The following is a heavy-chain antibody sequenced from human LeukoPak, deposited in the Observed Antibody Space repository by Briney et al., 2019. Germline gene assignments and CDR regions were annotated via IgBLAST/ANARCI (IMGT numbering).Heavy chain of an antibody. Sequence: SETLSLTCTVSGGSIGDFYWSWIRQSPTKGLEWIGHIYYTGSARYNPSLRSRVSISVDTSKSQFSLKLSSVTAADTAVYYCARGPLGSSGRVYWGQGTLVTVSS. CDR2: IYYTGSA. D-gene: IGHD6-6*01. V-gene: IGHV4-59*12. CDR3: ARGPLGSSGRVY. CDR1: GGSIGDFY. J-gene: IGHJ4*02.